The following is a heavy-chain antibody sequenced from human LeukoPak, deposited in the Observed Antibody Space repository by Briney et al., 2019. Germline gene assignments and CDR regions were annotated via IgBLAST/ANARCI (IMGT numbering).Heavy chain of an antibody. CDR2: INPNSGVT. D-gene: IGHD3-22*01. J-gene: IGHJ3*02. CDR3: ARGRFNYFDSNGHDAFDI. CDR1: GYIFSGYY. V-gene: IGHV1-2*02. Sequence: GASVKVSCEASGYIFSGYYMHWVRQAPGQGLEWMGCINPNSGVTNYAQKFQDRINMARDMSITTSYMELSRLRSDDTAVYYCARGRFNYFDSNGHDAFDIWGQGTMVTVSS.